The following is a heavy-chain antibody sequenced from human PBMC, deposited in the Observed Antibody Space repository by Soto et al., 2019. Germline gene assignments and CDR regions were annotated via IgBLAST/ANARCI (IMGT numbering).Heavy chain of an antibody. V-gene: IGHV5-10-1*01. D-gene: IGHD3-9*01. Sequence: PGESLKISCKGSGYSFTSYWISWVRQMPGKGLEWMGRIDPSDSYTNYSPSFQGHVTISADKSISTAHPQWSSLKASDTAMYYCARAHYDILTGYYKSMDVWGQGTTVTVSS. J-gene: IGHJ6*02. CDR2: IDPSDSYT. CDR1: GYSFTSYW. CDR3: ARAHYDILTGYYKSMDV.